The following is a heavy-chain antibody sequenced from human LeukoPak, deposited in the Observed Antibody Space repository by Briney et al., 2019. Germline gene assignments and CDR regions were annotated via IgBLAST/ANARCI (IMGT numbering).Heavy chain of an antibody. V-gene: IGHV3-23*01. Sequence: GGSLRLSCAASGFTFSSYAMSWVRQAPGKGLEWVSAISGSGGSTYYADSVKGRFTISRDNAKNSLYLQMNSLRAEDTAVYYCARWATYSYGYYYNYGMDVWGQGTTVTVSS. CDR3: ARWATYSYGYYYNYGMDV. CDR1: GFTFSSYA. J-gene: IGHJ6*02. CDR2: ISGSGGST. D-gene: IGHD5-18*01.